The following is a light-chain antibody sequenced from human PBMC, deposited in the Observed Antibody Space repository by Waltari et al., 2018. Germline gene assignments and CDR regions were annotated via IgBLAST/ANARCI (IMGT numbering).Light chain of an antibody. V-gene: IGLV2-14*01. CDR3: SSYTSSTTLVV. Sequence: QSALTQPASVSGSPGQSITFSCTGTSSDIGGYNYVPWYQQHPGKAPKFMIYEVSNRPSGVSNRFSGSKSGNTASLTISGLQAEDEADYYCSSYTSSTTLVVFGGGTKLTVL. CDR2: EVS. CDR1: SSDIGGYNY. J-gene: IGLJ2*01.